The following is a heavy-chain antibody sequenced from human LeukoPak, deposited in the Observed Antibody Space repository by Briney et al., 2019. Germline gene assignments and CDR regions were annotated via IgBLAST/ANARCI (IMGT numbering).Heavy chain of an antibody. Sequence: ASVKVSCKASGYTFTGYYMHWVRQAPGQGLEWMGWINPNSGGTNYAQKFQGRVTMTRGTSISTAYMELSRLRSGDTAVYYCARGMYSSSWYYYYGMDVWGQGTTVTVSS. J-gene: IGHJ6*02. CDR3: ARGMYSSSWYYYYGMDV. D-gene: IGHD6-13*01. CDR2: INPNSGGT. CDR1: GYTFTGYY. V-gene: IGHV1-2*02.